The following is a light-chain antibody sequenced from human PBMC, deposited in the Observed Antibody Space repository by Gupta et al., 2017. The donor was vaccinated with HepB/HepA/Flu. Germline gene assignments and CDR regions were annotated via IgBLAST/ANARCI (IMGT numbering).Light chain of an antibody. CDR3: AAWDDSLNGPWV. V-gene: IGLV1-44*01. J-gene: IGLJ3*02. CDR1: SSNIGSNT. Sequence: QSVLTQPPSASGTPGQRVTISCSVSSSNIGSNTVNWYQQRPGTAPKLLIYSNNQRPAGVPDRFSGSKSGTSASLASSGLQSEDEADYYCAAWDDSLNGPWVVGGGTKLTVL. CDR2: SNN.